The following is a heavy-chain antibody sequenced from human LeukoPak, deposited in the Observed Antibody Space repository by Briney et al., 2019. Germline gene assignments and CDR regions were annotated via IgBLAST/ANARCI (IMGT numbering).Heavy chain of an antibody. Sequence: SETLSLTCSVSGGSISGYYWSWIRQSPGKELEWIGYIHYTGSTKYNPSLNSRVTISLDTSKNQFSLKLSSVTAADTAVYYCARGGRITMVRGVSIPFDYWGQGTLVTVSS. J-gene: IGHJ4*02. CDR3: ARGGRITMVRGVSIPFDY. V-gene: IGHV4-59*01. D-gene: IGHD3-10*01. CDR1: GGSISGYY. CDR2: IHYTGST.